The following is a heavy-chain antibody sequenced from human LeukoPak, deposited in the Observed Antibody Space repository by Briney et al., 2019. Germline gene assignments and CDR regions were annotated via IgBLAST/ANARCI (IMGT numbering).Heavy chain of an antibody. Sequence: ASVKVSCXASGYTFTSYGISWVRRAPGQGLAWMGWISAYNGNTNYAQKLQGRVTMTTDTSTSTAYMELRSLRSDDTAVYYCARRGTWFGELTVFSPWGQGTLVTVSS. D-gene: IGHD3-10*01. CDR1: GYTFTSYG. CDR2: ISAYNGNT. CDR3: ARRGTWFGELTVFSP. J-gene: IGHJ5*02. V-gene: IGHV1-18*01.